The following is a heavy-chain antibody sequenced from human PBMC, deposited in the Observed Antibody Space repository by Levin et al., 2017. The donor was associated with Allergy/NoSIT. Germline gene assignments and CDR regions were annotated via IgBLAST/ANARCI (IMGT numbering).Heavy chain of an antibody. CDR3: ARHDILTGRPIDY. CDR1: GGAITSSAHY. Sequence: SQTLSLTCTVSGGAITSSAHYWGWIRQSPGKGLEWIGSVYYLGNTYYNSSLKSRLTISVDTSKNQFSLKVSSVTAADTAVYYCARHDILTGRPIDYWGQGILVTVSS. V-gene: IGHV4-39*01. CDR2: VYYLGNT. J-gene: IGHJ4*02. D-gene: IGHD3-9*01.